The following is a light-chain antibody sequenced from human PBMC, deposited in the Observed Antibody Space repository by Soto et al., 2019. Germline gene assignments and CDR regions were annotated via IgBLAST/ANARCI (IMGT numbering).Light chain of an antibody. J-gene: IGKJ1*01. Sequence: DIQMTQSPSTVSASVEDRVTITCRASQGISSWLAWYQQKTGKPPKILIYAASSLQSGVPSRFRGSGSGTDCTLTISSLQPEDFSTYYCQQASSFPRTFGQGTKVDIK. CDR2: AAS. V-gene: IGKV1-12*01. CDR1: QGISSW. CDR3: QQASSFPRT.